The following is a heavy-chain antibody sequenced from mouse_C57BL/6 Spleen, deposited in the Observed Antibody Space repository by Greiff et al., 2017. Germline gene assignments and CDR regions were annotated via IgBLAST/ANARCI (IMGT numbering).Heavy chain of an antibody. CDR2: IDPSDSYT. CDR1: GYTFTSYW. D-gene: IGHD4-1*01. V-gene: IGHV1-69*01. Sequence: VQLQQPGAELVMPGASVKLSCKASGYTFTSYWMHWVKQRPGQGLEWIGEIDPSDSYTNYNQKFKGKSTLTVDKSSSTAYMQLSILTSEDSAVYYCARSSGTRLFAYWGQGTLVTVSA. J-gene: IGHJ3*01. CDR3: ARSSGTRLFAY.